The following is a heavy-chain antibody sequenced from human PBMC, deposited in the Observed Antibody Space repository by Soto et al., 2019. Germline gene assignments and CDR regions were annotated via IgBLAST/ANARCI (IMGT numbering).Heavy chain of an antibody. CDR1: GYRNTSYG. CDR2: ISAYNGNT. Sequence: ASVKVSRKASGYRNTSYGISWGRQAPGQGLEWMGWISAYNGNTNYAQKLQGRVTMTADTSTSTAYMELRSLRSDDTAVYYCARLHPLYYFDYWGQGTLVTVS. CDR3: ARLHPLYYFDY. V-gene: IGHV1-18*01. J-gene: IGHJ4*01.